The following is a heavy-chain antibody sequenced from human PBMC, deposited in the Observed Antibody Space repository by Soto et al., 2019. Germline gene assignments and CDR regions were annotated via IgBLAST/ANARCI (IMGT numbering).Heavy chain of an antibody. V-gene: IGHV1-2*04. Sequence: ASVKVSCKASGYSFTDYHIHWVRQAPGQGLEWLGRINPKSGGTSTAQKFQGWVTMTTDTSISTASMELTRLTSDDTAIYYCARGDSTDCSNGVCAFFYNHDMDVWGQGTTVTISS. CDR2: INPKSGGT. D-gene: IGHD2-8*01. CDR1: GYSFTDYH. J-gene: IGHJ6*02. CDR3: ARGDSTDCSNGVCAFFYNHDMDV.